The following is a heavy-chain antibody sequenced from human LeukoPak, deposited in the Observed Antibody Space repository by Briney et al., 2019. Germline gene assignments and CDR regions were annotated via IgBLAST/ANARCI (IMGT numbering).Heavy chain of an antibody. J-gene: IGHJ4*02. CDR2: IYSGGST. D-gene: IGHD3-9*01. CDR1: GFTVSSNY. CDR3: ASGPELYFDWMMIDY. V-gene: IGHV3-53*01. Sequence: GGSLRLSCAASGFTVSSNYMSWVRQAPGKGLEWVSVIYSGGSTYYADSVKGRFTISRDNSKNTLYLQMNSLRAEDTAVYYCASGPELYFDWMMIDYWGQGTLVTVSS.